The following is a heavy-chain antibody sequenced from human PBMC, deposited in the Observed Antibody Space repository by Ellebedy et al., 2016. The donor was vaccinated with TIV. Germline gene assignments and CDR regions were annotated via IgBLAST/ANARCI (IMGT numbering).Heavy chain of an antibody. CDR1: GGSISAYY. Sequence: GSLRLXCTVSGGSISAYYWSWIRQPPGKGLEWIGRIYTSGSTNYNPSLKSRVTMSVDTSKNQFSLKLSSVTAADTAVYYCATTGIAARPSGDAFDIWGQGTMVTVSS. CDR3: ATTGIAARPSGDAFDI. D-gene: IGHD6-6*01. J-gene: IGHJ3*02. CDR2: IYTSGST. V-gene: IGHV4-4*07.